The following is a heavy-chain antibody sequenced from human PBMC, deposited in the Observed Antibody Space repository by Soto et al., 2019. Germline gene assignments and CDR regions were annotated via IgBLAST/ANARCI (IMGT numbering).Heavy chain of an antibody. CDR3: VRKQPGFQIGWAWALEI. V-gene: IGHV1-3*01. CDR1: GYTFTTYT. CDR2: INPGNGDT. J-gene: IGHJ3*02. D-gene: IGHD1-26*01. Sequence: QVQLVQSGAEVKKPGASVKVSCRASGYTFTTYTLLWVRQAPGQRLEWMAWINPGNGDTKYSQNFQGRVTATRDTSASTAYMEMSSLRSEVTATYYCVRKQPGFQIGWAWALEIWGQGTMVTVSS.